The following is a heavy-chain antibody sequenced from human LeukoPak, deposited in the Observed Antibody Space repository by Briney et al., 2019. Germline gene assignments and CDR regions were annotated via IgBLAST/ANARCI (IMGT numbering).Heavy chain of an antibody. CDR3: ASEPRRYCSSTSCYYDY. D-gene: IGHD2-2*01. Sequence: ASVKVSCKASGYTFTGYYMHGVRQAPGQGLEWMGWINPNSGGTNYAQKFQGRVTMTRDTSISTAYMELSRLRSDDTAVYYCASEPRRYCSSTSCYYDYWGQGNLVTVSS. CDR2: INPNSGGT. CDR1: GYTFTGYY. J-gene: IGHJ4*02. V-gene: IGHV1-2*02.